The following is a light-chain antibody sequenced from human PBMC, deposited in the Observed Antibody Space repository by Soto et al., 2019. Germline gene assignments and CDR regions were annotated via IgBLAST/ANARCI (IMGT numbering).Light chain of an antibody. J-gene: IGLJ2*01. CDR2: GNT. CDR1: SSNIGAGYD. V-gene: IGLV1-40*01. Sequence: SVLTQPPSVSGAPGQRVTISCTGSSSNIGAGYDVYWYQQLPGTAPKLLIYGNTNRPSGVPDRFSGSKSGTSGSLAISGLQTEDEAEYYCQSWDTSLSGSVFGGGTKLTVL. CDR3: QSWDTSLSGSV.